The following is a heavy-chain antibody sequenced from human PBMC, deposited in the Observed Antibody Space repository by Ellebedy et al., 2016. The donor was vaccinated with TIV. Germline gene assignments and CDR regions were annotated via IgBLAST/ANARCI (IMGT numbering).Heavy chain of an antibody. CDR1: GFTVSSNY. D-gene: IGHD2-15*01. CDR2: IYSGGST. J-gene: IGHJ6*02. Sequence: PGGSLRLSCAASGFTVSSNYMSWVRQAPGKGLEWVSVIYSGGSTYYADSVKGRFTISRDNSKNTLYLQMNSLRAEDTAVYYCARGGRYCSGGSCYEGGNGMDVWGQGTTVTVSS. CDR3: ARGGRYCSGGSCYEGGNGMDV. V-gene: IGHV3-66*01.